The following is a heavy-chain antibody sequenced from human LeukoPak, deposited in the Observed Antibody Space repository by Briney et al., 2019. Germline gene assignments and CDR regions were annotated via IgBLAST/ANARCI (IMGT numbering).Heavy chain of an antibody. D-gene: IGHD1-26*01. CDR2: ISPDGRTT. CDR1: GFTFSNDW. V-gene: IGHV3-74*01. Sequence: GGSLRLSCAASGFTFSNDWMHWVRQAPGKGLVWVSRISPDGRTTTYADSVKGRFTISRDNARNTLYLQLNSLRADDTAVYYCVYSGSYRFDYWGQGNLVTVSS. J-gene: IGHJ4*02. CDR3: VYSGSYRFDY.